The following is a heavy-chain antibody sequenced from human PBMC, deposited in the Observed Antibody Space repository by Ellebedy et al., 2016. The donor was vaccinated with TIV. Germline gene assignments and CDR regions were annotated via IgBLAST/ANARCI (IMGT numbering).Heavy chain of an antibody. V-gene: IGHV5-51*01. CDR2: IYPGDSDT. CDR1: GYSFTNYW. D-gene: IGHD2-2*01. CDR3: ARLPVLVPPASYDY. Sequence: GESLKISCKGSGYSFTNYWITWVRQMPGKGLEWMWIIYPGDSDTRYSPSFQGQVTIPADKSISTAYLQWSTLEASDTAMYYCARLPVLVPPASYDYWGQGTLVTVSS. J-gene: IGHJ4*02.